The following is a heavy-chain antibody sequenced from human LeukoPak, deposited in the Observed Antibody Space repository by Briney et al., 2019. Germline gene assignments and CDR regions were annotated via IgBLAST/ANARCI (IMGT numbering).Heavy chain of an antibody. V-gene: IGHV3-11*04. J-gene: IGHJ6*01. D-gene: IGHD5-18*01. CDR2: ISSSGTII. CDR1: GFDFSDYY. Sequence: GGSLRLSCAASGFDFSDYYMTWIRQAPGKGLEWVSYISSSGTIIYYEDSVKGRFTISRDNAKNSLYLQMNSLRADDLAVYYFAGSHADTDYGFHLDVRGKGTTVTVSS. CDR3: AGSHADTDYGFHLDV.